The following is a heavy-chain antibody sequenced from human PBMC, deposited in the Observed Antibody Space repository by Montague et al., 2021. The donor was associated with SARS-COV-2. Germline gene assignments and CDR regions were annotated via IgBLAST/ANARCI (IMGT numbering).Heavy chain of an antibody. D-gene: IGHD6-13*01. CDR1: GDSVSRNSAT. V-gene: IGHV6-1*01. Sequence: CAISGDSVSRNSATWNWIRQSPSRGLEWLRRTYYRSTWKSDYARSVKSRIAINPDTSKNQFSLQLSSVTPEDTALYYCVRGIEAAGSYDYWGQGTLVTVSS. CDR2: TYYRSTWKS. CDR3: VRGIEAAGSYDY. J-gene: IGHJ4*02.